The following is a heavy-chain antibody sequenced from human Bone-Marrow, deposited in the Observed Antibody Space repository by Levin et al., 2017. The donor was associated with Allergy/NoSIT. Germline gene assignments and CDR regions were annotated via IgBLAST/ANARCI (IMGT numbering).Heavy chain of an antibody. CDR2: ISGSGGST. J-gene: IGHJ3*02. V-gene: IGHV3-23*01. D-gene: IGHD2-15*01. Sequence: GESLKISCAASGFTFSSYAMSWVRQAPGKGLEWVSAISGSGGSTYYADSVKGRFTISRDNSKNTLYLQMKSLRAEDTAVYYCAKEGYCSGGSCYSWADAFDIWGQGTMVTVSS. CDR1: GFTFSSYA. CDR3: AKEGYCSGGSCYSWADAFDI.